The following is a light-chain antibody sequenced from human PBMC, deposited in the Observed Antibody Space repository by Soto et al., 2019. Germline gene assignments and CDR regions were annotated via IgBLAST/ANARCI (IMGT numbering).Light chain of an antibody. CDR2: AAS. Sequence: AIRMTQSPSSFSASTGDRVTITCRASQGISSYLAWYQQKPGKAPKLLIYAASTLQSGVPSRFSGSGSGTDFTLTISFLQSEDCATYYCHQYYSYPFTFGPGTKADIK. CDR3: HQYYSYPFT. CDR1: QGISSY. V-gene: IGKV1-8*01. J-gene: IGKJ3*01.